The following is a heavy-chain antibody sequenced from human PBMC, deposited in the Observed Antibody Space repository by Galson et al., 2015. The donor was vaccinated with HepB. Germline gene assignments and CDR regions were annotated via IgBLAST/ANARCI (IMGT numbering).Heavy chain of an antibody. CDR1: GFTFSNAW. J-gene: IGHJ4*02. CDR2: IKSKTDGGTT. V-gene: IGHV3-15*01. CDR3: TTGAYSGSYSIDY. D-gene: IGHD1-26*01. Sequence: SLRLSCAASGFTFSNAWMSWVRQAPGKGLEWVGRIKSKTDGGTTDYAAPVKGRFTISRDDSKNTLYLQMNSLKTEDTTVYYCTTGAYSGSYSIDYWGQGTLVTASS.